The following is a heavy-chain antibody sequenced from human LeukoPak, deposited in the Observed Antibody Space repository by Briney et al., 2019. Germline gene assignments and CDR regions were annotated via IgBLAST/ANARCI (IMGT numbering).Heavy chain of an antibody. J-gene: IGHJ4*02. Sequence: GGSLRLSCAASGFTFSSYTMHWVRQAPGKGLEHVSAIGSNGGSTYHANSVKGRFIITRDNSKNTLYLQMGSLRAEDMAVYYCVRTIAVAVAFDYWGQGTLVTVSS. V-gene: IGHV3-64*01. CDR3: VRTIAVAVAFDY. CDR1: GFTFSSYT. D-gene: IGHD6-19*01. CDR2: IGSNGGST.